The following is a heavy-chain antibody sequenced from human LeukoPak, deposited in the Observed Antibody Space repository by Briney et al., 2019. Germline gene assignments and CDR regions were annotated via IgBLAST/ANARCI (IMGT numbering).Heavy chain of an antibody. D-gene: IGHD3-10*01. Sequence: GGSLRPSCGASGLTVSSYAMSWVRQAPGKGLEWVSTIIGSAVNTYYADSVKGRFTISRDDSKNTVYLQMNSLRAEDTAAYSCAKYTSGTSYRGLDQWGQGTLVTVSS. CDR1: GLTVSSYA. J-gene: IGHJ4*02. V-gene: IGHV3-23*01. CDR2: IIGSAVNT. CDR3: AKYTSGTSYRGLDQ.